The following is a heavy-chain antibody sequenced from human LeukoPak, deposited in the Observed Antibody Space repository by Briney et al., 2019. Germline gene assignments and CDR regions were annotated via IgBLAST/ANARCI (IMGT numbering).Heavy chain of an antibody. CDR2: IKQDGSEK. J-gene: IGHJ1*01. D-gene: IGHD3-22*01. CDR1: GFTFSSYW. CDR3: ARAEKDDVGSGYYSEYFQH. V-gene: IGHV3-7*01. Sequence: GGSLRLSCAASGFTFSSYWMSWVRQAPGKGLEWVANIKQDGSEKYYVDSVKGRFTISRDNAKNSLYLQMNSLRAEDTAVYYCARAEKDDVGSGYYSEYFQHWGQGTLVTVSS.